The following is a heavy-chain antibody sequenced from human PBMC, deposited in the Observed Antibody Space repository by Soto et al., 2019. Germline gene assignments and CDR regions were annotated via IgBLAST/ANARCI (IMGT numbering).Heavy chain of an antibody. V-gene: IGHV3-23*01. J-gene: IGHJ4*02. D-gene: IGHD2-15*01. CDR1: GFTFSSYA. CDR3: AKGQRVAATRTLLLDY. Sequence: GSLRLSCASSGFTFSSYAMSWVRQAPGKGLEWVSAISGSGGSTYYADSVKGRFTISRDNSKNTLYLQMNSLRAEDTAVYYCAKGQRVAATRTLLLDYWGQGTLVTVSS. CDR2: ISGSGGST.